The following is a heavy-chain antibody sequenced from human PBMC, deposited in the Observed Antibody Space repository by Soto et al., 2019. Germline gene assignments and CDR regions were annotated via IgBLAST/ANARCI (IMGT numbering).Heavy chain of an antibody. CDR1: GYTFTSYG. Sequence: GASVKVSCKASGYTFTSYGISWVRHAPGQGLEWMGWISAYNGNTNYAQKLQGRVTMTTDTSTSTAYMELRSLRSDDTAVYYCARDHFFGGYSGYYSLEGAWFDPWGQGTQVTVSS. V-gene: IGHV1-18*01. J-gene: IGHJ5*02. CDR2: ISAYNGNT. CDR3: ARDHFFGGYSGYYSLEGAWFDP. D-gene: IGHD5-12*01.